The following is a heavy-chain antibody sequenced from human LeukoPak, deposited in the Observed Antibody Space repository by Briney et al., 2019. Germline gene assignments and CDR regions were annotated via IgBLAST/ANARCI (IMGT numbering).Heavy chain of an antibody. CDR3: ARIRYCSGGSCS. CDR2: ISYSGST. Sequence: SETLSLTCTVSGGSISSSSYYWGWIRQPPGKGLESIGIISYSGSTYYNPSLKSRVTISVDTSKNQFSLKLSSVTAADTAVYYCARIRYCSGGSCSWGQGTLVTVSS. J-gene: IGHJ5*02. V-gene: IGHV4-39*07. CDR1: GGSISSSSYY. D-gene: IGHD2-15*01.